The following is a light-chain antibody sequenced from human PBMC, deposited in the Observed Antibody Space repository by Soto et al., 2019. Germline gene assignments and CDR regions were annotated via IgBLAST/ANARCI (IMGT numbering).Light chain of an antibody. CDR2: GNS. CDR3: QSYDSSLSGGV. CDR1: SSNIGAGYD. V-gene: IGLV1-40*01. J-gene: IGLJ1*01. Sequence: QSALTQPPSVSGAPGQRVTISCTGSSSNIGAGYDVHWYQQLPGTAPKLLIYGNSNRPSGVPDRFSGSKSGTSASLAITGLQAEXEADYYCQSYDSSLSGGVFGTGTKVTVL.